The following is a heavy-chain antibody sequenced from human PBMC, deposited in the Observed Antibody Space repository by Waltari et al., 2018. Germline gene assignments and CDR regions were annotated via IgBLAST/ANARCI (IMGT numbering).Heavy chain of an antibody. D-gene: IGHD4-17*01. Sequence: EVQLLESGGGLVQPGGSLRLSCAASGFTFSSYALTWVRQAPGKGREWVAVITGSGSNTNYADSVKGRFTISRDNSKNTLYLHMYSLRVEDTAIYYCAKDPNGDYVGAFDSWGQGTMVTVSS. V-gene: IGHV3-23*01. J-gene: IGHJ3*02. CDR3: AKDPNGDYVGAFDS. CDR1: GFTFSSYA. CDR2: ITGSGSNT.